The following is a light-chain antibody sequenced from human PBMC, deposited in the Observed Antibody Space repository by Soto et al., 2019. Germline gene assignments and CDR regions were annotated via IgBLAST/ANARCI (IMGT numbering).Light chain of an antibody. CDR3: QHLRMYPST. CDR1: QSISSW. J-gene: IGKJ4*01. CDR2: KAS. V-gene: IGKV1-5*03. Sequence: DIQMTQSPSTLSASVGDRVTITCRASQSISSWLAWYQQKPGKAPKLLIYKASSLESGVPSRFSGSGSGTDFALTTTSLQAEDFAAYYCQHLRMYPSTVCGVTK.